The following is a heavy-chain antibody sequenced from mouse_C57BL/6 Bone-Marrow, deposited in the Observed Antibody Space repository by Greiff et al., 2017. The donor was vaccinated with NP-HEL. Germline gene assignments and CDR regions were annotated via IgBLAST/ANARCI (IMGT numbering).Heavy chain of an antibody. CDR2: ISNLAYSI. J-gene: IGHJ3*01. CDR1: GITFSDYG. Sequence: GITFSDYGMAWVRQAPRKGPEWVAFISNLAYSIYYADTVTGRFTISRENAKNTLYLEMSSLRSEDTAMYYCARQLRLGFAYWGQGTLVTVSA. D-gene: IGHD3-2*02. V-gene: IGHV5-15*01. CDR3: ARQLRLGFAY.